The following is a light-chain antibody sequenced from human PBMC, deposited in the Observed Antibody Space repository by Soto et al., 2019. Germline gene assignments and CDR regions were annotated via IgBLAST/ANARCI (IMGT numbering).Light chain of an antibody. CDR2: GAS. J-gene: IGKJ2*01. V-gene: IGKV3-15*01. CDR3: QQIHSTSSYT. Sequence: EIVMTQSPATLSVSPGERATLSCRASQSVSSNLAWYQQKPGQAPRLLIYGASTRATGIPARFSGSGSGTEFTLTISSLQSEDFATYYCQQIHSTSSYTFGQGTKVDI. CDR1: QSVSSN.